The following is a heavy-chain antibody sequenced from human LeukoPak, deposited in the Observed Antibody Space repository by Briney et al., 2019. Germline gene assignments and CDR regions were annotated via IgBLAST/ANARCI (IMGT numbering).Heavy chain of an antibody. J-gene: IGHJ4*02. D-gene: IGHD2-2*01. CDR3: ARYQHPAFFEY. V-gene: IGHV4-59*08. CDR2: VYYSATT. Sequence: LIAYVYYSATTNYNPSLKSRVTISVDTSKNQFSLKLNSVTAADTAVYYCARYQHPAFFEYWGRGALVTVSS.